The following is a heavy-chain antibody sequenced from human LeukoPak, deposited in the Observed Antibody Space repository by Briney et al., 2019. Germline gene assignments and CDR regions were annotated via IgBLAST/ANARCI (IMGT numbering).Heavy chain of an antibody. CDR3: ARDQFDCSSTSCYQFGFDY. CDR1: GGSISSGSYY. CDR2: IYTSGST. J-gene: IGHJ4*02. D-gene: IGHD2-2*01. Sequence: SQTLSLTCTVSGGSISSGSYYWSWIRQPAGKGLEWIGRIYTSGSTNYNPSLKSRVTISVDTSKNQFSLKLSSVTAADTAVYYCARDQFDCSSTSCYQFGFDYWGQGTLVTVSS. V-gene: IGHV4-61*02.